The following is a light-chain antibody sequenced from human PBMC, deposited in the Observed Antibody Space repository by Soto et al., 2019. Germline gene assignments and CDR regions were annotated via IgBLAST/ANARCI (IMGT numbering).Light chain of an antibody. J-gene: IGKJ4*01. Sequence: EIVLTQFPATLSLSPGDGATLSCRASQSVSSYLASYQQKRGQAPRLLIYDSSNRATGIPARFSGSGSGTDFSLIISSLEPEDFAVYYCQQRSNWPLTFGGGTKVEIK. CDR3: QQRSNWPLT. CDR1: QSVSSY. V-gene: IGKV3-11*01. CDR2: DSS.